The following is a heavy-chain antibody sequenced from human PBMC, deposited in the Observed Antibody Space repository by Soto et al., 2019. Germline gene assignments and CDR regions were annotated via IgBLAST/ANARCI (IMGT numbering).Heavy chain of an antibody. D-gene: IGHD2-21*02. V-gene: IGHV6-1*01. J-gene: IGHJ5*02. Sequence: SPTLSLTCAISGDSVSSNSASWHWIRQSPSRGLEWLGRTYYRSKWYYEYAISVKSRITIDPDTSKTQLSLQLRSVTPEDTAVYYCARGPGHCDNSGCYSWFDPWGQGTLVTVSS. CDR2: TYYRSKWYY. CDR1: GDSVSSNSAS. CDR3: ARGPGHCDNSGCYSWFDP.